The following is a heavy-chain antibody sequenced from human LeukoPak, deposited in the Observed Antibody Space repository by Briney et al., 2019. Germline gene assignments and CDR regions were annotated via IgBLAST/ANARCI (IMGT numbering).Heavy chain of an antibody. CDR1: GFTVSSNY. CDR3: ARALWFGESRLYYFDY. D-gene: IGHD3-10*01. CDR2: IYSGGST. V-gene: IGHV3-66*01. J-gene: IGHJ4*02. Sequence: PGGSLRLSCAASGFTVSSNYMSWVRQAPGKGLEWVSVIYSGGSTYYADSVKGRFTISRDNYKNTLYLQMNSLRAEDTAVYYCARALWFGESRLYYFDYWGQGTLVTVSS.